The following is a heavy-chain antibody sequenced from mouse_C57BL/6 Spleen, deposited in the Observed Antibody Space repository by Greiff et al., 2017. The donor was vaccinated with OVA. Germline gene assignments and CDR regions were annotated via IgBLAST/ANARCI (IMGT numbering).Heavy chain of an antibody. D-gene: IGHD3-2*02. CDR2: ISDGGSYT. J-gene: IGHJ3*01. V-gene: IGHV5-4*01. Sequence: EVKLVESGGGLVKPGGSLKLSCAASGFTFSSYAMSWVRQTQEKRLEWVATISDGGSYTYYPDNVQGRFTISRDNAKNNLYLQMSHLKSEDTAMYYCARDSSGSWFAYWGQGTLVTVSA. CDR3: ARDSSGSWFAY. CDR1: GFTFSSYA.